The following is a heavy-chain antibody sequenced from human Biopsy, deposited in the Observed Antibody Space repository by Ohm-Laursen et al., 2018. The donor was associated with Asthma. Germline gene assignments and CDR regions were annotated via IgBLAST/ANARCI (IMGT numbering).Heavy chain of an antibody. CDR1: GGSITSSSYY. J-gene: IGHJ4*02. Sequence: SDTLSLTCTVSGGSITSSSYYWGWIRQPPGKGLEWIGNIHYSGSTYSNPSLKSRVTISVDTSKKQISLRLSSVFAADTAVYYCAGFCSGGNCPDHWGQGTLVTVSS. CDR3: AGFCSGGNCPDH. D-gene: IGHD2-15*01. V-gene: IGHV4-61*05. CDR2: IHYSGST.